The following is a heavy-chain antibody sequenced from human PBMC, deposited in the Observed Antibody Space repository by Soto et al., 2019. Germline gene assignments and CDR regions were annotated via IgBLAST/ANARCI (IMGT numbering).Heavy chain of an antibody. Sequence: SVKVSCKASGGTFSSYAISWVRQAPGQGLEWMGGIIPIFGTANYAQKFQGRVTITADESTSTAYMELSSLRSEDTAVYYCANALVVVITTTPYYYYGMDVWGQGTTVTVSS. CDR1: GGTFSSYA. J-gene: IGHJ6*02. CDR3: ANALVVVITTTPYYYYGMDV. V-gene: IGHV1-69*13. D-gene: IGHD3-22*01. CDR2: IIPIFGTA.